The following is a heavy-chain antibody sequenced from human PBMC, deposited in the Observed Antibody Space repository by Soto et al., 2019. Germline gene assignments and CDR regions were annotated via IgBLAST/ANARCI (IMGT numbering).Heavy chain of an antibody. CDR2: IIPILGIA. J-gene: IGHJ6*02. CDR3: ARAAYYGSGSYYGMDV. CDR1: GGTFSSYT. D-gene: IGHD3-10*01. Sequence: QVQLVQSGAEVKKPGSSVKVSCKASGGTFSSYTISWVRQAPGQGLEWMGRIIPILGIANYAQKFQGRVTITXXKXTXXAYMELSSLRSEDTAVYYCARAAYYGSGSYYGMDVWGQGTTVTVSS. V-gene: IGHV1-69*02.